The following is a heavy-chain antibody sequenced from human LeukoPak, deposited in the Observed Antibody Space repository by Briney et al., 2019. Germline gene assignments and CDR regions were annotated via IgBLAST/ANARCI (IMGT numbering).Heavy chain of an antibody. V-gene: IGHV3-74*01. CDR3: AKELPEGYCSGGSCYSGDY. D-gene: IGHD2-15*01. CDR1: GFTFSHYW. CDR2: INTDESST. J-gene: IGHJ4*02. Sequence: PGGSLRLSCAASGFTFSHYWMHWVRQAPGKGLVWVSRINTDESSTNYADSVKGRFTISRDNSKNTLYLQMNSLRAEDTAVYYCAKELPEGYCSGGSCYSGDYWGQGTLVTVSS.